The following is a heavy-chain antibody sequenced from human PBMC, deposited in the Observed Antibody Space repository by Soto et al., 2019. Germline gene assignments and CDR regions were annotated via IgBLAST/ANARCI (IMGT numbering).Heavy chain of an antibody. V-gene: IGHV4-59*01. CDR1: GGSISSYY. D-gene: IGHD2-2*02. CDR2: IYYSGST. CDR3: ARVLGYCSSTSCYTNWFDP. J-gene: IGHJ5*02. Sequence: QVQLQESGPGLVKPSETLSLTCTVSGGSISSYYWSWIRQPPGKGLEWIGYIYYSGSTNYNPSLKSRVTISVDTSKNQFSLKLSSVTAADTAVYYCARVLGYCSSTSCYTNWFDPWGQGTLVTVSS.